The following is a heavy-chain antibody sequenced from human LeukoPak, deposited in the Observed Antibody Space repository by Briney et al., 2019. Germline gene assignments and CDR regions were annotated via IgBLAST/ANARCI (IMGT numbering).Heavy chain of an antibody. V-gene: IGHV3-53*01. CDR2: ST. Sequence: GGSLRLSCAASGFTVSSNFMSWVRQAPGKGLEWVSASTYYADSVRGRFSISRDNSKNTLFLQMNSLRAEDTAVYYCASCSSSPATFDYWGQGTLVTVSS. D-gene: IGHD6-13*01. CDR3: ASCSSSPATFDY. CDR1: GFTVSSNF. J-gene: IGHJ4*02.